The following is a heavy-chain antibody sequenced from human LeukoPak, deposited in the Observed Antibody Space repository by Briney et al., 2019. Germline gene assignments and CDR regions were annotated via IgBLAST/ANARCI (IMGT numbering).Heavy chain of an antibody. CDR3: ARDLNGRYQLLSDFDY. J-gene: IGHJ4*02. Sequence: ASVKVSCKASGYTFTSYGISWVRQAPGQGLEWMGWISAYNGNTNYAQKLQGRVTMTTDTSTSTAYMELRSLRSDDTAVYYCARDLNGRYQLLSDFDYWGQGTLVTVSS. V-gene: IGHV1-18*01. D-gene: IGHD2-2*01. CDR1: GYTFTSYG. CDR2: ISAYNGNT.